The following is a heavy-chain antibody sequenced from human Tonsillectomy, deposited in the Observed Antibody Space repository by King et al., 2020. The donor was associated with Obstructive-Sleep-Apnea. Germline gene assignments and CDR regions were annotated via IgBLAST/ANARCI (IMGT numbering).Heavy chain of an antibody. CDR3: AKGPDPSRGDFDY. CDR1: GFTFSSYA. Sequence: QLVQSGGGLVQPGGSLRLSCAASGFTFSSYAMSWVRQAPGKGLEWVSASRGSGVRIYYADTVKGRFTISRDNSKNTLYLQMNSLRAEDTAVYYCAKGPDPSRGDFDYWGQGTLVTVSS. V-gene: IGHV3-23*04. CDR2: SRGSGVRI. D-gene: IGHD1-26*01. J-gene: IGHJ4*02.